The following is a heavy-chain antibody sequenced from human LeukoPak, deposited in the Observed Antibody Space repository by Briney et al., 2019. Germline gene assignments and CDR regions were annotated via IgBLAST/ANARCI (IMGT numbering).Heavy chain of an antibody. J-gene: IGHJ3*02. V-gene: IGHV3-30-3*01. CDR1: GFTFSSYA. CDR3: ARERDDSSGYYPGAFDI. Sequence: GGSLRLSCAASGFTFSSYAMSWVRQAPGKGLEWVAVISYDGSNKYYVDSVKGRFTISRDNSKNTLYLQMNSLRAEDTAVYYCARERDDSSGYYPGAFDIWGQGTMVTVSS. CDR2: ISYDGSNK. D-gene: IGHD3-22*01.